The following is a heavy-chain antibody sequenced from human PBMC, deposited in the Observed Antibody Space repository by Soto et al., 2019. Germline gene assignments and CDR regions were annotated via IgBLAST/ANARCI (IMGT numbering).Heavy chain of an antibody. CDR2: ISFDGTNE. J-gene: IGHJ6*02. D-gene: IGHD2-21*02. Sequence: GGSLRLSCAASGFLFSSHALHWVRQAPGKGLEWVAVISFDGTNEYYVDSVKGRFTISRDDSQNTLYLQMNSLRAEDTALYYCARAYCGGDCHPYYYAMDVWGQGTTVTVSS. V-gene: IGHV3-30-3*01. CDR3: ARAYCGGDCHPYYYAMDV. CDR1: GFLFSSHA.